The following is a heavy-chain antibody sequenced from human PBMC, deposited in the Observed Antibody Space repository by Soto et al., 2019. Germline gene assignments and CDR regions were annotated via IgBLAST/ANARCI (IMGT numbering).Heavy chain of an antibody. D-gene: IGHD2-15*01. V-gene: IGHV1-3*01. CDR1: GVTFSTFA. CDR3: ASLPGYCSGGSCSENGFDH. J-gene: IGHJ5*02. CDR2: INAGHGNT. Sequence: ASLHVSCNPSGVTFSTFAISWVRPAPGQRLEWMGRINAGHGNTKYSQKFQGRVTVTRDTSASTAYMELSSLRSEDTAVYYCASLPGYCSGGSCSENGFDHWGQGTLVTVSS.